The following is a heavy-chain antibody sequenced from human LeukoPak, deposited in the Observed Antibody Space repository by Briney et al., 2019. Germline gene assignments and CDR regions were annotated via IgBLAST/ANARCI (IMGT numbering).Heavy chain of an antibody. CDR1: GGSISSGDYY. J-gene: IGHJ4*02. V-gene: IGHV4-30-4*01. CDR2: IYYSGST. CDR3: ASSQLIAAAGGLR. D-gene: IGHD6-13*01. Sequence: PSQTLSLTCAVSGGSISSGDYYWSWIRQPPGKGLEWIGYIYYSGSTYYNPSLKSRVTISVDTSKNQFSLKLSSVTAADTAVYYCASSQLIAAAGGLRWGQGTLVTVSS.